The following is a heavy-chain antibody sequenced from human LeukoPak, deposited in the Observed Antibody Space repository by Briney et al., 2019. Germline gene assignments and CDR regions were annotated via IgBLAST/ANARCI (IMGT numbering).Heavy chain of an antibody. D-gene: IGHD3-10*01. CDR3: ARAFPRGDAFDI. CDR1: GGSVSSHY. V-gene: IGHV4-4*07. CDR2: IYTSGST. Sequence: PSETLSLTCTVSGGSVSSHYWTWIRQPAGKGLEWIGRIYTSGSTNYNPSLKSRVTMSVDTAKNQFSLKLSSVTAADTAVYYCARAFPRGDAFDIWGQGTMVTVSS. J-gene: IGHJ3*02.